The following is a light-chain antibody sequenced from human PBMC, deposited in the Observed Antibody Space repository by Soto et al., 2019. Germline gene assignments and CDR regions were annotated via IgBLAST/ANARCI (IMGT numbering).Light chain of an antibody. CDR3: SSYTTTTRL. CDR2: EVS. Sequence: QSVLTQPASVSGSPGQSITISCTGTSSDIGSNNYVSWFQQLPGKAPTLIIYEVSNRPSGVSTHFSGSKSGNTASLTISGLLPEDEAEYYCSSYTTTTRLFGGGTQLTVL. J-gene: IGLJ3*02. CDR1: SSDIGSNNY. V-gene: IGLV2-14*01.